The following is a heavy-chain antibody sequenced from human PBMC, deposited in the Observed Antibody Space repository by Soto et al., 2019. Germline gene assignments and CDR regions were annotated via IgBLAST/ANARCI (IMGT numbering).Heavy chain of an antibody. CDR3: TRDGRYFDWLSLDY. CDR1: GFTFGDYA. Sequence: GGSLRLSCTASGFTFGDYAMSWFRQAPGKGLEWVGFIRSKAYGGTTEYAASVKGRFTISRDDSKSIAYLQMNSLKTEDTAVYYCTRDGRYFDWLSLDYWGQGTLVTVSS. V-gene: IGHV3-49*03. J-gene: IGHJ4*02. D-gene: IGHD3-9*01. CDR2: IRSKAYGGTT.